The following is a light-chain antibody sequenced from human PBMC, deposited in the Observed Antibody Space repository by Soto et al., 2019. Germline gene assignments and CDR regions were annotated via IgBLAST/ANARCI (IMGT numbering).Light chain of an antibody. V-gene: IGKV3D-15*01. J-gene: IGKJ5*01. CDR2: GAS. CDR1: QSVGSN. CDR3: QQYNNRPPIT. Sequence: EIVMTQSPVTLSVSPGESATLSCRASQSVGSNLAWYQQRPGQAPRLLIYGASTRATCIPVRFSGSGSGTEFTLTISGLQSEDFGVYLCQQYNNRPPITFGQGTRLEIK.